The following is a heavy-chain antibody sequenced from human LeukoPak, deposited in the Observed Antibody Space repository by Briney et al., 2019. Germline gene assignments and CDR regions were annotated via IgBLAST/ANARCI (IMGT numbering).Heavy chain of an antibody. Sequence: SETLSLTCAVSGGSISSNNWWSWVRQPPGKGLEWIGEIYHSGRTNYNPSLESRVTISVDKSKNQFSLKLSSVTAADTAVYYCAISKFDSTAYYYYGMDVWGQGTTVTVSS. CDR1: GGSISSNNW. CDR3: AISKFDSTAYYYYGMDV. V-gene: IGHV4-4*02. CDR2: IYHSGRT. J-gene: IGHJ6*02. D-gene: IGHD2/OR15-2a*01.